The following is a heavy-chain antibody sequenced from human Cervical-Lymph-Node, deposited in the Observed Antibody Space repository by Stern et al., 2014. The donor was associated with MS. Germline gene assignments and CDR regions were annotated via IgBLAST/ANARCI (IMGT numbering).Heavy chain of an antibody. CDR3: AKDIHRVYYGMDV. CDR1: GFTFDDYA. D-gene: IGHD1-14*01. CDR2: ISWNSGSI. J-gene: IGHJ6*02. Sequence: QLVESGGGLVQPGRSLRLSCAASGFTFDDYAMHWVRQAPGKGLEWVSGISWNSGSIGYADSVKGRFTISRDNAKNSLYLQMNSLRAEDTALYYCAKDIHRVYYGMDVWGQGTTVTVSS. V-gene: IGHV3-9*01.